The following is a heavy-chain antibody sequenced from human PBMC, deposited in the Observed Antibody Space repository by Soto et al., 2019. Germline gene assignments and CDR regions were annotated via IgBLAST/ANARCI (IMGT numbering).Heavy chain of an antibody. V-gene: IGHV3-21*01. Sequence: GGSLRLSCAASGFTFSSYSMNWVRQAPGKGLEWVSSISSSSYIYYADSVKGRFTISRDNAKNSLYLQMNSLRAEDTAVYYCARVLVVVVAATEKYGMDVWGQGTTVTVSS. CDR3: ARVLVVVVAATEKYGMDV. CDR2: ISSSSYI. D-gene: IGHD2-15*01. CDR1: GFTFSSYS. J-gene: IGHJ6*02.